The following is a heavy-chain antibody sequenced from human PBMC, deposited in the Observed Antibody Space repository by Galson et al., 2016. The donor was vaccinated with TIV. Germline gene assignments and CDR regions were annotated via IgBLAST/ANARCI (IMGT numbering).Heavy chain of an antibody. V-gene: IGHV1-2*02. D-gene: IGHD5-24*01. J-gene: IGHJ4*02. CDR1: GYIFTDFY. Sequence: SVKVYCKASGYIFTDFYLHWVRQGPGQGPEWMGWINPNTFGTNYARKFQDRVTMTRDTSVSAAYLELNSLKSDDTAIYYCARGRGGAYPYYFDYWGQGTLVTVSS. CDR2: INPNTFGT. CDR3: ARGRGGAYPYYFDY.